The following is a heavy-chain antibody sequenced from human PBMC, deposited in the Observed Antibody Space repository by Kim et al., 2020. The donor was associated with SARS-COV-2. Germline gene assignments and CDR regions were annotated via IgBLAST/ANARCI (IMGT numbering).Heavy chain of an antibody. CDR1: GGSIRSSDYY. CDR2: TSYGGST. V-gene: IGHV4-39*01. J-gene: IGHJ4*02. CDR3: AESKRRLALLGLLTIAYYMDY. D-gene: IGHD3-10*01. Sequence: SETLSLTCTVSGGSIRSSDYYWGWIRQPPGKGLEWIGSTSYGGSTYYNPSLKSRISLSVDTSKNQFSLRLSSVTAADTALYYCAESKRRLALLGLLTIAYYMDYWGEGTRVAVS.